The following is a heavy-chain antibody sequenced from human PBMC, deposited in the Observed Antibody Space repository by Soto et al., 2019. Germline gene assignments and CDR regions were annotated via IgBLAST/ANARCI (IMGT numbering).Heavy chain of an antibody. V-gene: IGHV4-31*03. D-gene: IGHD5-18*01. CDR2: ISYGGSP. J-gene: IGHJ4*02. CDR3: SRGILV. Sequence: QVQLQESGPGLVKPSQTLSLTCTVSGGSINSGGYCWSWIRQHPGKGLDWIGCISYGGSPSYNPSLXRXXTISLDTSKNQFSLKLTSVTAAYTAVYYCSRGILVWGQGALITVSS. CDR1: GGSINSGGYC.